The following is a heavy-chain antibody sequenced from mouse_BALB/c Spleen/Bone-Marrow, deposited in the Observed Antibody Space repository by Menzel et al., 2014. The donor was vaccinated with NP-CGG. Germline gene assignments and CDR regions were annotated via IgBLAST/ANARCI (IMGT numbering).Heavy chain of an antibody. Sequence: LQQSGSELVRPGASVKLSCKASGYTFTSYWMHWVKQRPGQGLEWIGNIYPGSGNTNYDEKFKSKVTLTVDTSSNTAYMQLSSLTSEDSTVYYCTTYGNYEAWFAYWGQGTLVTVSA. D-gene: IGHD2-1*01. CDR1: GYTFTSYW. CDR2: IYPGSGNT. J-gene: IGHJ3*01. V-gene: IGHV1S22*01. CDR3: TTYGNYEAWFAY.